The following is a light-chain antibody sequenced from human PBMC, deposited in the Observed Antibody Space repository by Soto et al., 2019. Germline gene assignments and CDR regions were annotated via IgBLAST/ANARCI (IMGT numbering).Light chain of an antibody. Sequence: QSALTQPASVSGSPGQSITISCTGTSSDVGGYNYVSWYQQHPGKAPKLMIYDVSNRPSGVSNLFSGSKSGNTASLTISGLQAEDEADYSCSSYTSSSPVVFGGGTQLTVL. CDR2: DVS. CDR1: SSDVGGYNY. CDR3: SSYTSSSPVV. V-gene: IGLV2-14*01. J-gene: IGLJ2*01.